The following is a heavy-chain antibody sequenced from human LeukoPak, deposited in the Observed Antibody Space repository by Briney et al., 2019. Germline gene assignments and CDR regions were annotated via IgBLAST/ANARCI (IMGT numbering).Heavy chain of an antibody. Sequence: GGSLRLSCAASGFTFSSYAMSWVRQAPGKGLEWVSAISGSGGNIYHADSVKGRFTISRDNSKNTLYLQMNSLRAEDTAVYYCAKAGGNLLTGFYSWGQGTLVTVSS. CDR1: GFTFSSYA. D-gene: IGHD3-9*01. CDR3: AKAGGNLLTGFYS. V-gene: IGHV3-23*01. J-gene: IGHJ4*02. CDR2: ISGSGGNI.